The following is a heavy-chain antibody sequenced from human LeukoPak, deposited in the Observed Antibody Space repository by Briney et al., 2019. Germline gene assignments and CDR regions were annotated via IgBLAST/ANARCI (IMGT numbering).Heavy chain of an antibody. J-gene: IGHJ2*01. CDR3: ARWLLHPGHSPYWYFDL. D-gene: IGHD2-15*01. CDR2: IYYSGST. CDR1: GGSISSSSYY. V-gene: IGHV4-39*01. Sequence: SETLSLTCTVSGGSISSSSYYWGWIRQPPGKGLEWIGRIYYSGSTYYNPSLKSRVTISVDTSKNQFSLKLSSVTAADTAVYYCARWLLHPGHSPYWYFDLWGRGTLVTVSS.